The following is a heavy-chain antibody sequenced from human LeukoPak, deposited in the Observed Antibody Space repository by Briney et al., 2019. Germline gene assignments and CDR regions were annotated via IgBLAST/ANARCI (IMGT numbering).Heavy chain of an antibody. V-gene: IGHV4-59*01. J-gene: IGHJ6*02. D-gene: IGHD3-9*01. Sequence: SETLSLTCTVSGGSISSYYWSWIRQPPGKGLEWIGYIYYSGSTNYNPSLKSRVTISIDTSKNQFSLKLTSVTAADTAVYYCARDLRGHYDILTGSHHYYGMDVWGQGTTVTVSS. CDR3: ARDLRGHYDILTGSHHYYGMDV. CDR2: IYYSGST. CDR1: GGSISSYY.